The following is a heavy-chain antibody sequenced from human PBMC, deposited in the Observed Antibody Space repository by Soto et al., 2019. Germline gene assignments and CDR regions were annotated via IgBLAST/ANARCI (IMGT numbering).Heavy chain of an antibody. Sequence: QIQLVQSGAEVKKPGTSVKVSCKASGYTFTSYGICWVRQAPGLGLEWMGWINPYSGHTNYAQNFQDRATLTTDTSTHTAYMGLKSLRSDDTAVYFCARGQVVNFDNGFDPWGQGTLVTVSS. CDR1: GYTFTSYG. V-gene: IGHV1-18*04. CDR3: ARGQVVNFDNGFDP. D-gene: IGHD3-22*01. CDR2: INPYSGHT. J-gene: IGHJ5*02.